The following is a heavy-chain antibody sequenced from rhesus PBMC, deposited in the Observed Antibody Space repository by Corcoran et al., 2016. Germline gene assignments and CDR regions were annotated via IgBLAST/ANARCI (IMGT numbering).Heavy chain of an antibody. V-gene: IGHV3-136*01. Sequence: EVQLVESGGGLVQPGGSLRLSCAASGFTFSSYDMSGVRQAPGKGREWVSYISYTGKPIYYADSVKGRFTISRDNAKNSLSLQMSSLRAEDTAVYYCTRLVGSGDYWGQGVLVTVSS. CDR1: GFTFSSYD. D-gene: IGHD2-39*02. CDR3: TRLVGSGDY. CDR2: ISYTGKPI. J-gene: IGHJ4*01.